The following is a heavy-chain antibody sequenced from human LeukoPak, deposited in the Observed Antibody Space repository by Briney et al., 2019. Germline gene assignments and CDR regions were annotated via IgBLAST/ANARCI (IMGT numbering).Heavy chain of an antibody. CDR1: GYTFTGYY. Sequence: ASVTVSCKASGYTFTGYYMHWVRQAPGQGLEWMGWINPNSGGTNYAQKFQGWVTMTRDTSISTAYMELSRLRSDDTAVYYCARMQLEQSFDYWGQGTLVTVSS. CDR3: ARMQLEQSFDY. CDR2: INPNSGGT. V-gene: IGHV1-2*04. D-gene: IGHD1/OR15-1a*01. J-gene: IGHJ4*02.